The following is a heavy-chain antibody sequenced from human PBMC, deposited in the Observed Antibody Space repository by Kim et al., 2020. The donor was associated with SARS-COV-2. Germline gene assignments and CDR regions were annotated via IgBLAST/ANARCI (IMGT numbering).Heavy chain of an antibody. CDR3: AKWGILATPGVESRFDY. CDR2: ISGSGGST. CDR1: GFTFSSYA. D-gene: IGHD5-12*01. Sequence: GGSLRLSCAASGFTFSSYAMSWVRQAPGKGLEWVSAISGSGGSTYYADSVKGRFTISRDNSKNTLYLQMNSLRAEDTAVYYCAKWGILATPGVESRFDYWGQGTLVTVSS. V-gene: IGHV3-23*01. J-gene: IGHJ4*02.